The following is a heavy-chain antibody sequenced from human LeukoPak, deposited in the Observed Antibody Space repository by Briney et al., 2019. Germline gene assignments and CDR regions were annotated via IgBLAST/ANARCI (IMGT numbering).Heavy chain of an antibody. CDR3: ARNLVLRYFDWFLPRNNWFDP. V-gene: IGHV4-39*07. D-gene: IGHD3-9*01. J-gene: IGHJ5*02. CDR2: IYYSGST. Sequence: SETLSLTCTVSGGSISSSSYYWGWIRQPPGKGLEWIGSIYYSGSTYYNPSLKSRVTISVDTSKNQFSLKLSSVTAADTAVYYCARNLVLRYFDWFLPRNNWFDPWGQGTLVTVSS. CDR1: GGSISSSSYY.